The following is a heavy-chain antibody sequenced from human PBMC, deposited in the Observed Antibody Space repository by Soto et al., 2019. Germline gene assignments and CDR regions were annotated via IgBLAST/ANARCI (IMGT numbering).Heavy chain of an antibody. J-gene: IGHJ4*02. D-gene: IGHD6-13*01. Sequence: ASVKVSCKASGYTFTGYYMHWVRQAPGQGLEWMGWINPNSGGTNYAQKFQGWVTMTRDTSISTAYMELSRLRSDDTAVYYCARAERGSSWSFDYWGQGTLVTVSS. CDR1: GYTFTGYY. CDR3: ARAERGSSWSFDY. CDR2: INPNSGGT. V-gene: IGHV1-2*04.